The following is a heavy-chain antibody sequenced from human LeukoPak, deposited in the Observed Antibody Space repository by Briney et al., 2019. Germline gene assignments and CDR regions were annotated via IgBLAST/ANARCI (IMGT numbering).Heavy chain of an antibody. Sequence: SVKVSCKASGGTFSSYAISWVRQAPGQGLEWMGGIIPIFGTANYAQKFQGRVTITADKSTSTAYMELSSLRSEDTAVYYCARERGGDYSRTFDYWGQGTLVTVSS. CDR2: IIPIFGTA. D-gene: IGHD6-13*01. CDR3: ARERGGDYSRTFDY. V-gene: IGHV1-69*06. CDR1: GGTFSSYA. J-gene: IGHJ4*02.